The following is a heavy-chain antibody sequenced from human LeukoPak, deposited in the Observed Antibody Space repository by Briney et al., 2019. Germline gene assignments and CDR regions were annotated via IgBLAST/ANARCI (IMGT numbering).Heavy chain of an antibody. D-gene: IGHD4-23*01. J-gene: IGHJ4*02. V-gene: IGHV1-69*06. CDR3: ARRAGGYSHPYDY. CDR1: GGTFSSYA. Sequence: SVKVSCKASGGTFSSYAISWVRQAPGQGLEWMGGIIPIFGTANYAQKFQGRVTITADKSTSTAYMELSSLRSEDTAVYYCARRAGGYSHPYDYWGQGTLVTVSS. CDR2: IIPIFGTA.